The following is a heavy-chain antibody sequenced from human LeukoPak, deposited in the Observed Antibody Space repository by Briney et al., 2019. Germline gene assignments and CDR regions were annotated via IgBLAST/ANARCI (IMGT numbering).Heavy chain of an antibody. Sequence: GGSLRLSCAASGFTVSSYGMRWVRQAPGKGLEWVAFIRYDGSNKYYADSVKGRFTISRDNSKNTLYLQMNSLRAEDTAVYYCAKDELTNIDYWGQGTLVTVSS. V-gene: IGHV3-30*02. D-gene: IGHD1-7*01. CDR3: AKDELTNIDY. J-gene: IGHJ4*02. CDR1: GFTVSSYG. CDR2: IRYDGSNK.